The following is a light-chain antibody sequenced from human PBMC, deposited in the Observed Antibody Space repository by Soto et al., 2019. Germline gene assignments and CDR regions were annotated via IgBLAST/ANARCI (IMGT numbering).Light chain of an antibody. J-gene: IGKJ5*01. CDR2: GAS. CDR1: QSVSSSY. CDR3: QPRPNWPPLT. Sequence: ETVLTQAPGTLSLSPGERATLSCRASQSVSSSYLAWYQQKPGQAPRLLIYGASSRATGVPDRFSGSGSGTDFTLTITSLEPEDFAVYYCQPRPNWPPLTFGQGTRLDIK. V-gene: IGKV3D-20*02.